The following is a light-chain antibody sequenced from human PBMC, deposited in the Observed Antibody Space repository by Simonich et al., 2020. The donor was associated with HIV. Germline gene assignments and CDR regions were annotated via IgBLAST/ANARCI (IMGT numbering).Light chain of an antibody. CDR1: KSISSY. J-gene: IGKJ4*01. Sequence: DIQMTQSPSSLSASVGDRVTITCRASKSISSYLNWYQQKPGKAPKLLIYAASSLQSGVPSRFSGSGSGTDFTLTISSLQPEDFATYYCQQYDSYPVTFGGGTKVEIK. V-gene: IGKV1-39*01. CDR3: QQYDSYPVT. CDR2: AAS.